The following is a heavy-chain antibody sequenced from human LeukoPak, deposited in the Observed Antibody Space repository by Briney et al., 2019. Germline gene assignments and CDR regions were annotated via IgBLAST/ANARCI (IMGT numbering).Heavy chain of an antibody. CDR3: ARDRGDSSGYYYDY. Sequence: EGSLRLSCAGSGFTFSTYAMIWVRQAPGKGLEWVSSISDSGGDRNYADSVKGRFTISRDNSKNTVYVQMNSLRAEDTAVYYCARDRGDSSGYYYDYWGQGTLVTVSS. J-gene: IGHJ4*02. CDR2: ISDSGGDR. D-gene: IGHD3-22*01. CDR1: GFTFSTYA. V-gene: IGHV3-23*01.